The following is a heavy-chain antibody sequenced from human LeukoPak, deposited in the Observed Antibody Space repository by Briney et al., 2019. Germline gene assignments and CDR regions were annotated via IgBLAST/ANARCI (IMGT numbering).Heavy chain of an antibody. V-gene: IGHV1-18*01. D-gene: IGHD6-13*01. J-gene: IGHJ6*03. Sequence: GASVKVSCKASGYTFTSYGISWVRQAPGQGLEWMGWISAYNGNTNYAQKLQGRVTMTTDTSTSTAYMELRSLRSGDTAVYYCASSQQLGHYYYYYMDVWGKGTTVTVSS. CDR3: ASSQQLGHYYYYYMDV. CDR1: GYTFTSYG. CDR2: ISAYNGNT.